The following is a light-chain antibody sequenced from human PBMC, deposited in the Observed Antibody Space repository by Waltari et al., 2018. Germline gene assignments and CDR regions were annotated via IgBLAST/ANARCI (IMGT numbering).Light chain of an antibody. CDR2: RSD. V-gene: IGLV1-47*01. CDR1: SSNIGTNF. CDR3: AAWDDSLNGYYV. J-gene: IGLJ1*01. Sequence: QSVLTQPPSASGTPGQRVTISCSGSSSNIGTNFVYWYQHVPGTAPKLLILRSDQRPSGVPDRFSGSKSGTSASLAISGLRSEDEGDYYCAAWDDSLNGYYVFGTGTKVTVL.